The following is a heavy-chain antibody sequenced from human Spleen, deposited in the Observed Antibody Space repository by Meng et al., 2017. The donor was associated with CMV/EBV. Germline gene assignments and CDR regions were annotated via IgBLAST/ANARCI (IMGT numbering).Heavy chain of an antibody. J-gene: IGHJ4*02. CDR3: ATRGYSAYDDKGSDY. V-gene: IGHV1-69*08. CDR1: GGTFTSYT. CDR2: ITPVLETT. D-gene: IGHD5-12*01. Sequence: SGGTFTSYTFIWVRQAPGQGLEWMGGITPVLETTNYAQNCQGRLTITADKSTSTAYMDLSSLRSEDTAVYYCATRGYSAYDDKGSDYWGQGTLVIVSS.